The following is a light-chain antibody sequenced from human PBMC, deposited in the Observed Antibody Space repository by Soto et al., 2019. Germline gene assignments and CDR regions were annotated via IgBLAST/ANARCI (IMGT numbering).Light chain of an antibody. CDR2: EAS. J-gene: IGKJ1*01. CDR3: QQRTDRPPWT. V-gene: IGKV3-11*01. Sequence: EIVLTQSPATLSLSPGERATLSCRASQSIGLAIAWYQHKPGHAPRLLIFEASQRATGIPARFRGSGSGTDFPLSISSLEPEDFAVYYCQQRTDRPPWTFGQGTKVDIK. CDR1: QSIGLA.